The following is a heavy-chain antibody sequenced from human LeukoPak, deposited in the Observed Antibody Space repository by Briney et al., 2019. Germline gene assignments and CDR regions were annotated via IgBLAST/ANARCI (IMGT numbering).Heavy chain of an antibody. J-gene: IGHJ4*02. CDR1: GYTFSSYW. CDR3: AREVSGSSYFDY. D-gene: IGHD1-26*01. Sequence: PGVSLILSCAASGYTFSSYWMHWVRQAPGLWLLCVSRINSDGSSTSYADSVKGRFTISRDNAKNTLYLQMGSLRAEDTAVYYCAREVSGSSYFDYWGQGTLVTVSS. CDR2: INSDGSST. V-gene: IGHV3-74*01.